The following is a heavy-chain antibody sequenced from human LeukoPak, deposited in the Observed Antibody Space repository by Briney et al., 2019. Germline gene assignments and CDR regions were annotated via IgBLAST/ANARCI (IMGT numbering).Heavy chain of an antibody. CDR1: GFTVSSNS. CDR3: AKSSAIVATMGAFDY. V-gene: IGHV3-53*01. D-gene: IGHD5-12*01. CDR2: IYSAGSI. J-gene: IGHJ4*02. Sequence: AGGSLRLSCTVSGFTVSSNSMSWVRQAPGKGLEWVSFIYSAGSIYYSDSVKGRFTISRDNSKNTLYLQMNSLRAEDTAVYYCAKSSAIVATMGAFDYWGQGTLVTVSS.